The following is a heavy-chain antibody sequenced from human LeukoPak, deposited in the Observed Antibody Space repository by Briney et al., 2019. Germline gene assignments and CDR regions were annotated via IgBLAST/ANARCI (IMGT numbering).Heavy chain of an antibody. CDR1: GGTFSSYA. Sequence: SVKVSCKASGGTFSSYAISWVRQAPGQGLEWMGRIIPILGIANYAQKFQGRVTITADKSTSTAYMELSSLRSEDTAVYYCARVEYSSSWRNWFDPWGQGTLVTVSS. J-gene: IGHJ5*02. V-gene: IGHV1-69*04. CDR3: ARVEYSSSWRNWFDP. CDR2: IIPILGIA. D-gene: IGHD6-13*01.